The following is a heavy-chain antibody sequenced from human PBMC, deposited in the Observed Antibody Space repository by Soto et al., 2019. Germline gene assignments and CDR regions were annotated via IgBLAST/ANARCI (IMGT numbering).Heavy chain of an antibody. J-gene: IGHJ5*02. CDR2: VNPNTGLT. Sequence: GASVKVFCKASGYTFTALYMNWVRQAPGQGLEWMGWVNPNTGLTKLAQKFQGRVTMTRDTSISTAYMELTRLTSDDTAVYYCTTLRLDPWGQGTLVTVSS. CDR3: TTLRLDP. D-gene: IGHD2-21*02. V-gene: IGHV1-2*02. CDR1: GYTFTALY.